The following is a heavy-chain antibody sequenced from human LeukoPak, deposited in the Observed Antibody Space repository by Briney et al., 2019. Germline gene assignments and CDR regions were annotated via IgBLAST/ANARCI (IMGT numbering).Heavy chain of an antibody. Sequence: SQTLSLTCTVSGGSFSSADNYCSWIRQPPGKGLEWIGYIHYSGSTFYSPSLKSRVTMSVDTSKNQFSLKLNSVTAADTALYYCARGELLYDYWGQGTLVTVSS. CDR1: GGSFSSADNY. J-gene: IGHJ4*02. V-gene: IGHV4-30-4*01. CDR3: ARGELLYDY. D-gene: IGHD2-15*01. CDR2: IHYSGST.